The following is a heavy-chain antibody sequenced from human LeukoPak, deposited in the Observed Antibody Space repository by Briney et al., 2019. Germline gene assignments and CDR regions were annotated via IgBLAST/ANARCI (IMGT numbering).Heavy chain of an antibody. CDR1: GFPFGSYV. CDR2: ISYDGSNK. Sequence: GGSLRLSCEASGFPFGSYVMSWVRQAPGKGLEWVAVISYDGSNKYYADSVKGRFTISRDNSKNTLYLQMNSLRAEDTAVYYCAKDQRRWLQLRLYNWFDPWGQGTLVTVSS. J-gene: IGHJ5*02. D-gene: IGHD5-24*01. V-gene: IGHV3-30*18. CDR3: AKDQRRWLQLRLYNWFDP.